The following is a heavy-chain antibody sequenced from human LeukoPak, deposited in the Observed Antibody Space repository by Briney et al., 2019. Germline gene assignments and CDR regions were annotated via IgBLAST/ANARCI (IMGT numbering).Heavy chain of an antibody. CDR3: ARGRITMVRGAHP. J-gene: IGHJ5*02. CDR2: FHHSGKI. D-gene: IGHD3-10*01. Sequence: PSETLSLTCAVFGGSFTTYYWTWIRQPPGKGLEWIGEFHHSGKINYKPSLRSRVTISLDTSKNQFSLKLSSVTAADTAVYYCARGRITMVRGAHPWGQGTLVTVSS. V-gene: IGHV4-34*01. CDR1: GGSFTTYY.